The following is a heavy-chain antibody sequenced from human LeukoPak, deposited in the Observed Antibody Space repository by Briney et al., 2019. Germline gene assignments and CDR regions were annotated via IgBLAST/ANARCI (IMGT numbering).Heavy chain of an antibody. CDR3: ARDPTPRGKDMVATIFDY. V-gene: IGHV1-69*04. Sequence: GASVKVSCKASGGTFSSYAISWVRQAPGQGLEWMGRIIPILGIANYAQKFQGRVTITADKSTSTAYMELSTLRSEDTAVYYCARDPTPRGKDMVATIFDYWGQGTLVTVSS. CDR2: IIPILGIA. D-gene: IGHD5-12*01. J-gene: IGHJ4*02. CDR1: GGTFSSYA.